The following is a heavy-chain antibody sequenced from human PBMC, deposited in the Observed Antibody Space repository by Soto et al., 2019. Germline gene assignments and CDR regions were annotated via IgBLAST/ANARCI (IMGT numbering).Heavy chain of an antibody. CDR2: ISAHNGNT. V-gene: IGHV1-18*01. Sequence: ASLKVSCKASGYTFTSYGISWVRQAPGQGLEWMGWISAHNGNTNHAQKLQGRVTMTTDTSTSTAYMELRSLRSDDTAVYYCARDAAVGLFDYWGQGTLVTVSS. J-gene: IGHJ4*02. D-gene: IGHD1-26*01. CDR3: ARDAAVGLFDY. CDR1: GYTFTSYG.